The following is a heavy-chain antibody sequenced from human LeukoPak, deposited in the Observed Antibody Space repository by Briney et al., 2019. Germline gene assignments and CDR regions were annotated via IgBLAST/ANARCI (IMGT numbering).Heavy chain of an antibody. D-gene: IGHD2-2*01. CDR2: IYYSGST. Sequence: SETPSLTCTVSGGSISSGGYYWSWIRQHPGKGLEWIGYIYYSGSTNYNPSLKSRVTISVDTSKNQFSLELSSVTAADTAVYYCARGRGCSSTSCAYNWFDPWGQGTLVTVSS. CDR3: ARGRGCSSTSCAYNWFDP. J-gene: IGHJ5*02. CDR1: GGSISSGGYY. V-gene: IGHV4-61*08.